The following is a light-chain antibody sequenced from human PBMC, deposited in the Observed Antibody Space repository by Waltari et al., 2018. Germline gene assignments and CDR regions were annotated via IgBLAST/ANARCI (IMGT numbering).Light chain of an antibody. CDR2: LGS. J-gene: IGKJ4*01. CDR3: MQALETPLT. V-gene: IGKV2-28*01. CDR1: QSLLHSNGYNF. Sequence: DIVMTQSPLSLPVTSGESASISCRSSQSLLHSNGYNFLDWYLQKPGQSPQLLIYLGSSRASGVPDRFSGSGSGTDFTLKISRVEAEDVGVYYCMQALETPLTFGEGTKVEIK.